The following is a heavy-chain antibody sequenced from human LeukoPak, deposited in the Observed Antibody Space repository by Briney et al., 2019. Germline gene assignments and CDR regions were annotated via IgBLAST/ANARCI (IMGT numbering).Heavy chain of an antibody. J-gene: IGHJ3*02. CDR2: IYYSGST. Sequence: SETLSLTCTVSGGSISSSSYYWGWIRQPPGKGVEWIGSIYYSGSTYYNPSLKSRVTISVDTSKNQFSLKLSSVTAADTAVYYCARFPPTDAFDIWGQGTMVTVSP. CDR1: GGSISSSSYY. V-gene: IGHV4-39*01. CDR3: ARFPPTDAFDI.